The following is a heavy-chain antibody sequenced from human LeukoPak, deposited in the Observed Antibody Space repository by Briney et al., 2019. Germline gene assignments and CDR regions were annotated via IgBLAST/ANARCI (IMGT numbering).Heavy chain of an antibody. Sequence: ASVKVSCKASGGTFSSYAISWVRQAPGQGLEWMGIINPSGGSTSYAQKFQGRVTMTRDTSTSTVYMELSSLRSEDTAVYYCARDLGCSGGSCYYGMDVWGQGTTVTVSS. CDR2: INPSGGST. D-gene: IGHD2-15*01. J-gene: IGHJ6*02. CDR1: GGTFSSYA. CDR3: ARDLGCSGGSCYYGMDV. V-gene: IGHV1-46*01.